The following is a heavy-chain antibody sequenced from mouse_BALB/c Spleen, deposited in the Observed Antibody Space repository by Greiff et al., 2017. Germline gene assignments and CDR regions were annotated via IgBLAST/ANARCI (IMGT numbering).Heavy chain of an antibody. CDR1: GFTFSSFG. CDR2: ISSGSSTI. CDR3: ARSPMITIVFYAMDY. V-gene: IGHV5-17*02. Sequence: EVKLVESGGGLVQPGGSRKLSCAASGFTFSSFGMHWVRQAPEKGLEWVAYISSGSSTIYYADTVKGRFTISRDNPKNTLFLQMTSLKSEDTAMYYCARSPMITIVFYAMDYWGQGTSVTVSS. D-gene: IGHD2-4*01. J-gene: IGHJ4*01.